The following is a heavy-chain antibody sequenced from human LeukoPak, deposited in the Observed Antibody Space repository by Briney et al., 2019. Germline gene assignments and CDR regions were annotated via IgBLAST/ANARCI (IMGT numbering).Heavy chain of an antibody. CDR1: GGSFSGYY. J-gene: IGHJ3*02. D-gene: IGHD3-10*01. CDR3: ARGRHHYYGSGSYRAFDI. V-gene: IGHV4-34*01. Sequence: SETLSLTCAVYGGSFSGYYWSWIRQPPGKGLEWIGEINHSGSTNYNPSLKSRVTISVDTSKNQFSLKLSSVTAADTAVYYCARGRHHYYGSGSYRAFDIWGQGTMVTVFS. CDR2: INHSGST.